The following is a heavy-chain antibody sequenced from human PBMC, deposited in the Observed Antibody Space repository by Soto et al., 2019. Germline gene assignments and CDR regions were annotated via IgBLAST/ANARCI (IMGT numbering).Heavy chain of an antibody. Sequence: ASVKVSCKASGYSFTSYGISWVRQAPGQGLEWMGWISPYNGNTKYAQNFQGRVTMTTDTSTYTAYMEVRSLRSDDPAVYYCARDFGSDLSAPGAGFDYWGQGTLVTVSS. CDR3: ARDFGSDLSAPGAGFDY. CDR1: GYSFTSYG. J-gene: IGHJ4*02. CDR2: ISPYNGNT. D-gene: IGHD2-21*02. V-gene: IGHV1-18*04.